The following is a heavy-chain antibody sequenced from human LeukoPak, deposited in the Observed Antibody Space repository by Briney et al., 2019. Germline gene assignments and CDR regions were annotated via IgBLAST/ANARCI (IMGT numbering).Heavy chain of an antibody. Sequence: GASVTVSCKASGYTFTSYYIQWVRQAPGQGLEWMGIINPSGGSTSYAQKFQGRVTMTRDTSTSTVYMELSSLRSEDTAVYYCARDKERGSSFPLNGMDVWGQGTTVTVSS. V-gene: IGHV1-46*01. CDR1: GYTFTSYY. CDR3: ARDKERGSSFPLNGMDV. J-gene: IGHJ6*02. D-gene: IGHD3-10*01. CDR2: INPSGGST.